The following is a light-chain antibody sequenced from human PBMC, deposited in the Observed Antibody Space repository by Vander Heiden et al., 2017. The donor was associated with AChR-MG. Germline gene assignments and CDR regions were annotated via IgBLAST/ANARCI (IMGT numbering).Light chain of an antibody. CDR3: QVWNTSSDPYVV. CDR2: DDS. CDR1: YIGRKL. Sequence: SYVGTQPPSVSVSPGPTARFTCGANYIGRKLAHLYQQKPGQAPVLVVYDDSDRPAGVPERFSSTNSGNTATLTLSRVEAGDEADFYCQVWNTSSDPYVVFGGGTKLTVL. J-gene: IGLJ2*01. V-gene: IGLV3-21*02.